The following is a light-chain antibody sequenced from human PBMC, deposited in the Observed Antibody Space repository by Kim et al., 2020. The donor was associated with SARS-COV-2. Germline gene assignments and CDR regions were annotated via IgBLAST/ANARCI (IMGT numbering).Light chain of an antibody. Sequence: SASVGDRVTITCRASQSVSTYLNWYQQKPGKAPNLLIYAASSLQIGVPSRFSGSGSGTDFTLTISSLQPEDFAIYYCQQSYSRPLTFGGGTKLEIK. J-gene: IGKJ4*01. CDR2: AAS. CDR1: QSVSTY. CDR3: QQSYSRPLT. V-gene: IGKV1-39*01.